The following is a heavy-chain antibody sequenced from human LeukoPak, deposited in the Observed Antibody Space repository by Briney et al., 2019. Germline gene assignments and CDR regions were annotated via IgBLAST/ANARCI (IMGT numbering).Heavy chain of an antibody. J-gene: IGHJ4*02. Sequence: TGGSLRLSCAASGFTFSSYAMSWVRQAPGKGLEWVSSISNSGGSTYYADSVKGRFTISRDNSKNTLYLQMNSLRAEDTAVYYCAKDVTYYYDSSGYYYPPGFDYWGQGTLVTVSS. V-gene: IGHV3-23*01. CDR2: ISNSGGST. CDR1: GFTFSSYA. CDR3: AKDVTYYYDSSGYYYPPGFDY. D-gene: IGHD3-22*01.